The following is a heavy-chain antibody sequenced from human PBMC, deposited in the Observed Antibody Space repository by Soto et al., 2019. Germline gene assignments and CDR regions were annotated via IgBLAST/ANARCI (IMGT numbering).Heavy chain of an antibody. CDR3: AKSVPYYYDSSGPDY. D-gene: IGHD3-22*01. CDR1: GVSFSIYG. J-gene: IGHJ4*02. V-gene: IGHV3-30*18. Sequence: PWWSLRLSCAASGVSFSIYGMHWVRQAPGKGLEWAAVISYDGSNKYYADPVKGRFTISRDNSKNTLYLQMNSLRAEDTAVYYCAKSVPYYYDSSGPDYWGQGTLVTVSS. CDR2: ISYDGSNK.